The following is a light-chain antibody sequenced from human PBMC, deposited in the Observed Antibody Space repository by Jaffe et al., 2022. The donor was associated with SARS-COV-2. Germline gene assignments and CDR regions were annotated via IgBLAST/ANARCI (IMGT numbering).Light chain of an antibody. Sequence: QSMLTQPPSASGTPGQRVTISCSGSSSNIGSNTVNWYQQLPGTAPKLLLYSNTERPSGVPDRFSGSKSGTSASLAISGLQSEDEADYYCAAWDDSLNGYVVFGGGTKLTVL. CDR3: AAWDDSLNGYVV. CDR1: SSNIGSNT. CDR2: SNT. J-gene: IGLJ2*01. V-gene: IGLV1-44*01.